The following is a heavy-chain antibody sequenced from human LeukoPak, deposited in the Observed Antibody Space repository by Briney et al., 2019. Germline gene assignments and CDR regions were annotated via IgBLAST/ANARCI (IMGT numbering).Heavy chain of an antibody. Sequence: GESLKISCKGSGYNFTNYWIGWVRQMPGKGLEWMGFIYPGDSDTRYSPSFQGQVTFSADKSINTVYLQWTSLKASDTAMYYCARPNYYYYYMDVWGKGTTVTVSS. CDR3: ARPNYYYYYMDV. J-gene: IGHJ6*03. CDR2: IYPGDSDT. V-gene: IGHV5-51*01. CDR1: GYNFTNYW.